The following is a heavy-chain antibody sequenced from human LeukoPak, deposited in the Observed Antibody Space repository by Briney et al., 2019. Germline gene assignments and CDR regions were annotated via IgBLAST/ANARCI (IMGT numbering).Heavy chain of an antibody. CDR3: ARDVYSSSWSDYYYYYYGMDV. CDR1: GGSFSGYY. J-gene: IGHJ6*02. CDR2: INHSGRT. D-gene: IGHD6-13*01. Sequence: PSETLSLTCAVYGGSFSGYYWSWLRQPPGKGLEWIGEINHSGRTNYNPSLKSRVTISVDTSKNQFSLKLSSVTAADTAVYYCARDVYSSSWSDYYYYYYGMDVWGQGTTVTVSS. V-gene: IGHV4-34*01.